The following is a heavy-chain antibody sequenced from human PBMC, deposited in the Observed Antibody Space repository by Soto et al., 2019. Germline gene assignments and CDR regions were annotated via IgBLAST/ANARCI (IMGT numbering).Heavy chain of an antibody. J-gene: IGHJ6*04. D-gene: IGHD2-2*01. CDR1: GGTFSSYA. CDR2: IIPISGTA. Sequence: QVQLVQSGAEVKKPGSSVKVSCKASGGTFSSYAISWVRQAPGQGLEWMGGIIPISGTANYAQKFQGRVTIPPEESTSTADMELRSLGSEDTAVYYCASSQGSSTSLEIYYYYYYGMEVWGKGTTVTVSS. CDR3: ASSQGSSTSLEIYYYYYYGMEV. V-gene: IGHV1-69*01.